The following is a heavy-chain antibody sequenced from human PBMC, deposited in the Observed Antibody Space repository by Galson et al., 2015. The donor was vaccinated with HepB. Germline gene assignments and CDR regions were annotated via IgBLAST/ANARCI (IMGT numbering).Heavy chain of an antibody. CDR2: ISAYNGNT. CDR1: GYTFTSYG. CDR3: ARAGRVKWELPRGHYFDY. D-gene: IGHD1-26*01. Sequence: SVKVSCKASGYTFTSYGISWVRQAPGQGLEWMGWISAYNGNTNYAQKLQGRVTMTTDTSTSTAYMELRSLRSDDTAVYYCARAGRVKWELPRGHYFDYWDQGTLVTVSS. J-gene: IGHJ4*02. V-gene: IGHV1-18*04.